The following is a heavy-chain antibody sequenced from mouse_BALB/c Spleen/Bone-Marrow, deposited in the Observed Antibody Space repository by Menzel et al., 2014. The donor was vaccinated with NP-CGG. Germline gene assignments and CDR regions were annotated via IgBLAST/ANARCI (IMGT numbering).Heavy chain of an antibody. J-gene: IGHJ3*01. CDR3: TRWDGNYGWFAY. CDR2: IDPETGGT. D-gene: IGHD2-1*01. V-gene: IGHV1-15*01. Sequence: QVQLQQSGAELVRPGASVTLSCKASGYTFTDYEMHWVKQTPVHGLEWIGAIDPETGGTAYNQKFKGKATLTADKSSSPAYMELRSLTSEDSAVYYCTRWDGNYGWFAYWGQGTLVTVSA. CDR1: GYTFTDYE.